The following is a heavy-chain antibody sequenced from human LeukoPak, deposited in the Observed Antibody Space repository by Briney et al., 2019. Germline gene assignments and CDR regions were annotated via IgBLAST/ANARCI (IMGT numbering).Heavy chain of an antibody. CDR1: GFTFRSHG. D-gene: IGHD3-10*01. Sequence: GGSLRLACAASGFTFRSHGMHWVRQAPGKGLEWVTFIGYDGSNKYFADSVKGRFTISRDNSKNTLYLEMNSLRVEDTAVYYCSCDGAYGSGSSPPYYYYMDVWGKGTTVTVSS. V-gene: IGHV3-30*02. J-gene: IGHJ6*03. CDR2: IGYDGSNK. CDR3: SCDGAYGSGSSPPYYYYMDV.